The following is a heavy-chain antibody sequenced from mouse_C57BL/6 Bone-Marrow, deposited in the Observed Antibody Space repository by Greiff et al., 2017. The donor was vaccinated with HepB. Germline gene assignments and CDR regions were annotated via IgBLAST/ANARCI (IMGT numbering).Heavy chain of an antibody. CDR2: ISNGGGST. V-gene: IGHV5-12*01. Sequence: EVQGVESGGGLVQPGGSLKLSCAASGFTFSDYYMYWVRQTPEKRLEWVAYISNGGGSTYYPDTVKGRFTISRDNAKNTLYLQMSRLKSEDTAMYYCARHTYYGNYGFAYWGQGTLVTVSA. J-gene: IGHJ3*01. CDR3: ARHTYYGNYGFAY. D-gene: IGHD2-10*01. CDR1: GFTFSDYY.